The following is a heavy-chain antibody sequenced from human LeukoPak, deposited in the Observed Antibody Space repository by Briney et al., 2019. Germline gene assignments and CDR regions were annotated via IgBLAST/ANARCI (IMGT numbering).Heavy chain of an antibody. CDR3: ARADAEQLVAGSFDY. Sequence: PSETLSLTCTVSGGSISSSSYYWGWIRQPPGKGLEWIGSIYYSGSTYYNPSLKSRVTISVDTSKNQFSLKLSSVTAADTAVYYCARADAEQLVAGSFDYWGQGTLVTVSS. V-gene: IGHV4-39*07. D-gene: IGHD6-6*01. CDR1: GGSISSSSYY. CDR2: IYYSGST. J-gene: IGHJ4*02.